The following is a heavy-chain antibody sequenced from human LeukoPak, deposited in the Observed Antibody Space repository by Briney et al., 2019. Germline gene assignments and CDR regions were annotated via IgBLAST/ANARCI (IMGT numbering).Heavy chain of an antibody. D-gene: IGHD3-22*01. Sequence: PSETLSLTCTVSGGSISSGGYYWSWIRQHPGKGLEWIGYIYYSGSTYYNPSLKSRVTISVDTSKNQFSLKLSSVTAADTAVYYCARDRVDYYDSSGYYSGGFDYWGQETLVTVSS. CDR1: GGSISSGGYY. CDR3: ARDRVDYYDSSGYYSGGFDY. CDR2: IYYSGST. J-gene: IGHJ4*02. V-gene: IGHV4-31*03.